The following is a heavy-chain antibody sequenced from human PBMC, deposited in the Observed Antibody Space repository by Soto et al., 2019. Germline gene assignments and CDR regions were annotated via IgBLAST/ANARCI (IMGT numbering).Heavy chain of an antibody. CDR3: ARGRGYGGNSFRGYDY. Sequence: SETLSLTCAVYGGSSSGYYWSWIRQPPGKGLEWIGEINHSGSTNYNPSLKSRVTISVDTSKNQFSLKLSSVTAADTAVYYCARGRGYGGNSFRGYDYWGQGTLVTVSS. V-gene: IGHV4-34*01. J-gene: IGHJ4*02. CDR1: GGSSSGYY. D-gene: IGHD4-17*01. CDR2: INHSGST.